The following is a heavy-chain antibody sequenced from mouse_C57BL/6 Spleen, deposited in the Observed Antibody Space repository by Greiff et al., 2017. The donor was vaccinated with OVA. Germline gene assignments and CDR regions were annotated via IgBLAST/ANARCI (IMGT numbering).Heavy chain of an antibody. J-gene: IGHJ2*01. CDR2: ISSGGSYT. CDR3: ARDSNYNYFDY. V-gene: IGHV5-6*01. D-gene: IGHD2-5*01. Sequence: EVQLQESGGDLVKPGGSLKLSCAASGFTFSSYGMSWVRQTPDKRLEWFATISSGGSYTYYPDSVKGRFTISRDNAKNTLYLQMSSLKSEDTAMYYRARDSNYNYFDYWGQGTTLTVSS. CDR1: GFTFSSYG.